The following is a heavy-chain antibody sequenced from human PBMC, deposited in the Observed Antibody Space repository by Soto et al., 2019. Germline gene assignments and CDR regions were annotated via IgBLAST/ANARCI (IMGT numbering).Heavy chain of an antibody. Sequence: EVQLVESGGGLVQPGGSLRLSCAASGFTVSSNYMSWVRQAPGKGLEWVSVIYSGGSTYYADSVKGRFTISRDNSKNTLYLQINSLRAEDTAVYYCARDLGRTYGGRWYFDLWGRGTLVTVSS. CDR1: GFTVSSNY. CDR3: ARDLGRTYGGRWYFDL. V-gene: IGHV3-66*01. D-gene: IGHD4-17*01. J-gene: IGHJ2*01. CDR2: IYSGGST.